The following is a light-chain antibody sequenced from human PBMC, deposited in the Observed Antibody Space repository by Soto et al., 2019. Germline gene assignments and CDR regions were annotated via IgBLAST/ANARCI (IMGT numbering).Light chain of an antibody. J-gene: IGKJ1*01. Sequence: DVVLAQSPLPLPVTLGQPASIYCRSSRSLVHSDGNIYLNWFQQRPGQSPRRLIYQVSKRDSGVPDRFSGSGSGTDFTLKISRVEAEDVASYYCMQGTHWPWTFGQGTEVEI. CDR1: RSLVHSDGNIY. CDR2: QVS. CDR3: MQGTHWPWT. V-gene: IGKV2-30*02.